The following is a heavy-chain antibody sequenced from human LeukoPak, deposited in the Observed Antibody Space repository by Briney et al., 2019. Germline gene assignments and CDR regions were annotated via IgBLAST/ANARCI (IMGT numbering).Heavy chain of an antibody. CDR2: INHSGST. J-gene: IGHJ4*02. V-gene: IGHV4-34*01. CDR1: GGSFSGYY. CDR3: ARGWGSGSYSGIDY. Sequence: SETLSLTCAVYGGSFSGYYWSWIRQPPGKGLEWIGEINHSGSTNHNPSLKSRVTISVDTSKNQFSLKLSSVTAADTAVYYCARGWGSGSYSGIDYWGQGTLVTVSS. D-gene: IGHD3-10*01.